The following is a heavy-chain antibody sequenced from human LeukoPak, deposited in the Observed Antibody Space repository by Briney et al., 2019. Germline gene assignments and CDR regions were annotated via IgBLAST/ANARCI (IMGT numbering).Heavy chain of an antibody. CDR2: ISGDAVSS. V-gene: IGHV3-43*02. CDR3: AREQFSQTSSFFDK. J-gene: IGHJ4*02. Sequence: GGSLRLSCAASGFMFDDYAMHWVRQVPGRGLEWVSLISGDAVSSFYADSVRGRFTISRDNNNNALSLQMHSLTSEDTAFYYCAREQFSQTSSFFDKWGQGSLVTVSS. D-gene: IGHD6-13*01. CDR1: GFMFDDYA.